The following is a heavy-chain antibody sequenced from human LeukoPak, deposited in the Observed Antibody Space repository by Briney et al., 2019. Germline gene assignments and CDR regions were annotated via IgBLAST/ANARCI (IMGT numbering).Heavy chain of an antibody. V-gene: IGHV5-51*01. Sequence: GESPKISCKGSGYSFTSYWIGWVRQMPGKGLEWMGIIYLGDSDTRYSPSFQGQVTISADKSISTAYLQWSSLKASDTAMYYCARAYYYDSSGYLYYFDYWGQGTLVTVSS. J-gene: IGHJ4*02. D-gene: IGHD3-22*01. CDR2: IYLGDSDT. CDR1: GYSFTSYW. CDR3: ARAYYYDSSGYLYYFDY.